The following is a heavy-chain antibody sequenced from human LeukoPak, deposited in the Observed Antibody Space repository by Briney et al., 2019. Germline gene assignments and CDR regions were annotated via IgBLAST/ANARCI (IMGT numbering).Heavy chain of an antibody. CDR1: GGSFSGNY. CDR3: AEHSSSAGGWFDP. CDR2: INHSGST. Sequence: SETLSLTCAVYGGSFSGNYWSWIRQPPGKGLEWIGEINHSGSTNYNPSLKSRVTISVDTSKNQFSLKLSSVTAADTAVYYCAEHSSSAGGWFDPWGQGTLVTVSS. V-gene: IGHV4-34*01. D-gene: IGHD6-6*01. J-gene: IGHJ5*02.